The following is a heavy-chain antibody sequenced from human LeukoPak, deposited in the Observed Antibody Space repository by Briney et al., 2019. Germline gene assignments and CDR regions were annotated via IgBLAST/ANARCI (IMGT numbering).Heavy chain of an antibody. CDR1: GFTFSSYW. V-gene: IGHV3-7*01. Sequence: PGGSLRLSCAASGFTFSSYWMSWVRQAPGKGLEWVANIKQDGSEKYYVDSVKGRFTISRDNAKNSLYLQMNSLRAEDTAVYYSARPDTYYDFWSGPNAYYYYGMDVWGQGTTVTVSS. CDR2: IKQDGSEK. J-gene: IGHJ6*02. D-gene: IGHD3-3*01. CDR3: ARPDTYYDFWSGPNAYYYYGMDV.